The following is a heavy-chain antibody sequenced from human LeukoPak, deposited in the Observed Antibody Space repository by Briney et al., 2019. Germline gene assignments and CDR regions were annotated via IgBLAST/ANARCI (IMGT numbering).Heavy chain of an antibody. V-gene: IGHV3-20*04. D-gene: IGHD3-10*01. CDR1: GFSIGDYG. Sequence: GGSLRLSCAASGFSIGDYGMSWVRQAPEKGLEWVSGITWNGGSTGYADSVKGRFTISRDNAMNSLYLQMNSLRAEDTALYYCAMKFSGDYYMDVWGKGTTVTVSS. CDR3: AMKFSGDYYMDV. CDR2: ITWNGGST. J-gene: IGHJ6*03.